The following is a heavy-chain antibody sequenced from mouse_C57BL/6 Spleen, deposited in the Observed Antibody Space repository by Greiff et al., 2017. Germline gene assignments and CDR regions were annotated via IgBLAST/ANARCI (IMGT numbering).Heavy chain of an antibody. CDR2: INPNYGTT. Sequence: EVQLQQPGPELVKPGASVKLSCKASGYSFTDYNMNWVKQSNGKSLEWIGVINPNYGTTSYNQKFKGKATLTVDQSSSTAYMQLNSLTSEDSAVYYCARGGYDGSSPYWYFDVWGTGTTVTVSS. CDR3: ARGGYDGSSPYWYFDV. V-gene: IGHV1-39*01. CDR1: GYSFTDYN. J-gene: IGHJ1*03. D-gene: IGHD1-1*01.